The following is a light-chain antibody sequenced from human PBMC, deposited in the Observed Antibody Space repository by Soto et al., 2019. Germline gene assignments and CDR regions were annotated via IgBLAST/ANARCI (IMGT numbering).Light chain of an antibody. CDR1: QTISNW. V-gene: IGKV1-5*03. J-gene: IGKJ1*01. CDR2: KAS. Sequence: DIQMTQSPSTLPASVGDRVTITCRASQTISNWLAWYQQKPGKAPKLLISKASSLQSGVPSRFSGSGSGTEFTLTISSLQLDDFATYYCQQYNSYSGTFGQGTKVEIK. CDR3: QQYNSYSGT.